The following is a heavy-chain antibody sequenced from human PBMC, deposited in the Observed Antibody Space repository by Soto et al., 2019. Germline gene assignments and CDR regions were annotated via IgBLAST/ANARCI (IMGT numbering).Heavy chain of an antibody. CDR3: ARAHAPTLPFDY. V-gene: IGHV4-59*01. Sequence: SETLALPSTVAGGSIGNVYWSWIRQAPGKGLEWIGFIFHSGNAKYNPSLKSRVTISVDTSKNQFSLSLDSVTAADTAVYFCARAHAPTLPFDYWGQGTLVTVSS. J-gene: IGHJ4*01. CDR1: GGSIGNVY. CDR2: IFHSGNA. D-gene: IGHD2-15*01.